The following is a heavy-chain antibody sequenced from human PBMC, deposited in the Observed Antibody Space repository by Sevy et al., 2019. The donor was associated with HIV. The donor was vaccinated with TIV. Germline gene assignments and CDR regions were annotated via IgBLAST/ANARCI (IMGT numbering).Heavy chain of an antibody. CDR3: ARDHVKDGDLGDYYYFAMDV. V-gene: IGHV3-11*01. CDR1: GFTFSDYY. D-gene: IGHD4-17*01. J-gene: IGHJ6*02. CDR2: IDGNGDTI. Sequence: GGSLRLSCAASGFTFSDYYMSWIRQAPGKGLQWISYIDGNGDTIYYADSLKGRFTISRDNDKNSLYLQMNSLRAEDTAMYYCARDHVKDGDLGDYYYFAMDVWGQGTTVTVSS.